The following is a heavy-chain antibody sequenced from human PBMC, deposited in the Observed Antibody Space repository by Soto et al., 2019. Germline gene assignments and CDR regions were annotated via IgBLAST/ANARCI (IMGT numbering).Heavy chain of an antibody. D-gene: IGHD3-22*01. CDR3: ARDPIPYYYDSSGYYYFGMDV. Sequence: GGSLRLSCAASGFPFSSYGMHWVRQAPGKGLEWVAVIWYDGSNKYYADSVKGRFTISRDNSKNTLYLQMNSLRAEDTAVYYCARDPIPYYYDSSGYYYFGMDVWGQGTTVTVSS. V-gene: IGHV3-33*01. CDR1: GFPFSSYG. CDR2: IWYDGSNK. J-gene: IGHJ6*02.